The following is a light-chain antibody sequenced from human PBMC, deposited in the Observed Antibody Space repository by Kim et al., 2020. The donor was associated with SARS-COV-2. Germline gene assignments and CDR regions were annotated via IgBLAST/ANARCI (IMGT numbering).Light chain of an antibody. CDR1: SGINVGTYR. J-gene: IGLJ3*02. CDR2: YKSDSDK. Sequence: QHVLTQPSSLSASPGASASLTCTLRSGINVGTYRIYWYQQKPGSPPQYLLRYKSDSDKQQGSGVPSRFSGSKDASANAGILLISGLQSEDEADYYCMIWHSSAWVFGGGTQLTVL. V-gene: IGLV5-45*03. CDR3: MIWHSSAWV.